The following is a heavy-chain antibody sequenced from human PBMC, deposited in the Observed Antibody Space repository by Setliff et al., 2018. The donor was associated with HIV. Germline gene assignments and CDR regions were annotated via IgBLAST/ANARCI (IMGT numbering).Heavy chain of an antibody. V-gene: IGHV3-7*01. D-gene: IGHD1-26*01. CDR1: GFTFSSYW. CDR2: INQDGSEK. CDR3: ARYFVGGAYWYHGMDV. J-gene: IGHJ6*02. Sequence: PGGSLRLSCAASGFTFSSYWIIWVRQAPGKGLEWVANINQDGSEKYYVDSVKGRFTISRDNAKNSLYLQMNSLRAEDTAVYYCARYFVGGAYWYHGMDVWGQGTTVTVSS.